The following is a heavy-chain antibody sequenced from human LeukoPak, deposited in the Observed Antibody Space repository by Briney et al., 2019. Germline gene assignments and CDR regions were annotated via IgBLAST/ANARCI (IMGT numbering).Heavy chain of an antibody. J-gene: IGHJ4*02. CDR2: VGGSGTNT. CDR3: ARGSGYSYGFTGRERTKSRLDY. CDR1: GFTFSSYA. D-gene: IGHD5-18*01. Sequence: GGSLSLSCAASGFTFSSYAMSWVRQAPGKGLEWVTTVGGSGTNTFFADSVKGRFTISRDNAKNSLYLQMNSLRAEDTAVYYCARGSGYSYGFTGRERTKSRLDYWGQGTLVTVSS. V-gene: IGHV3-21*01.